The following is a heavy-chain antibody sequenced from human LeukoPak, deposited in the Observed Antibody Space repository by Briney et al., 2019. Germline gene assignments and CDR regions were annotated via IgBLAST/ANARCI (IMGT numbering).Heavy chain of an antibody. CDR2: INHSGST. J-gene: IGHJ4*02. CDR3: ARVTIPTAGYFDY. D-gene: IGHD6-13*01. Sequence: ASETLSLTCAVYSGSFSGYFWSWIRQPPGKGLEWIGEINHSGSTNYNPSLKSRVTISVDTSKNQFSLKLSSVTAADTAVYYCARVTIPTAGYFDYWGQGTLVTVSS. CDR1: SGSFSGYF. V-gene: IGHV4-34*01.